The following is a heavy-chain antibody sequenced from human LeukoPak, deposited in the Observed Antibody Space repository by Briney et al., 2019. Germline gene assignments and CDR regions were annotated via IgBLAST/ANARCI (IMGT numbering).Heavy chain of an antibody. Sequence: GGSLRLSCAASGFTFSSYAMSWVRRAPGKGLEWVSAISGSGGSTYYADSVKGRFTISRDNSKNTLYPQMNSLRAEDTAVYYCAKDLRFLDYFDYWGQGTLVTVSS. V-gene: IGHV3-23*01. CDR2: ISGSGGST. CDR1: GFTFSSYA. J-gene: IGHJ4*02. CDR3: AKDLRFLDYFDY. D-gene: IGHD3-3*01.